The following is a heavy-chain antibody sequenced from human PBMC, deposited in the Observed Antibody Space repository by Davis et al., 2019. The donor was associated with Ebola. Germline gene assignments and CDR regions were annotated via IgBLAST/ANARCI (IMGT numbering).Heavy chain of an antibody. CDR1: GFTFSTYA. D-gene: IGHD1-26*01. V-gene: IGHV3-23*01. J-gene: IGHJ4*02. CDR3: AKQRGVGAIDYDY. Sequence: GGSLRLSCAASGFTFSTYAMGWVRQAPGKGLEWVSDISSGGGAPYYADSVKGRFTTFRDNPKNTLYLQMNSLRADDPAVYYCAKQRGVGAIDYDYWGRGTVVTVSS. CDR2: ISSGGGAP.